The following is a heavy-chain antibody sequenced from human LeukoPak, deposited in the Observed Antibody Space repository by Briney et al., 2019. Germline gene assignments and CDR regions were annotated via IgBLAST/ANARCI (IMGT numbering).Heavy chain of an antibody. J-gene: IGHJ4*02. CDR2: IKSKTDGGTT. CDR3: TTDENYDILTGYYV. D-gene: IGHD3-9*01. CDR1: GFTFSNAW. V-gene: IGHV3-15*01. Sequence: GSLRLSWAASGFTFSNAWMSWVRQAPGKGLEWVGRIKSKTDGGTTDYAAPVKGRFTISRDDSKNTLYLQMNSLKTEDTAVYYCTTDENYDILTGYYVWGEGTLVTVSS.